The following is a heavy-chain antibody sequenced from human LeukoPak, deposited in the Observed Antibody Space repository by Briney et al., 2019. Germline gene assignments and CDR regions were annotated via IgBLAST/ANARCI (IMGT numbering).Heavy chain of an antibody. D-gene: IGHD3-10*01. J-gene: IGHJ4*02. Sequence: GGSLRLFCAASGFTFSSYWMHWVRQAPGKGLVWVSRINSDGSSTSYADSVKGRFTISRDNAKNTLYLQMNSLRAEDTAVYYCERDPGYYYFGSGSYYKPRYFDYGARGTLVTVS. CDR3: ERDPGYYYFGSGSYYKPRYFDY. V-gene: IGHV3-74*01. CDR2: INSDGSST. CDR1: GFTFSSYW.